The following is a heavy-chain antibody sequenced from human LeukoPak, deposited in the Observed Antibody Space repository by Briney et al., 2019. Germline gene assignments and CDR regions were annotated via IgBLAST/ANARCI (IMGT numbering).Heavy chain of an antibody. CDR2: INVDGSSR. CDR3: ARNTEFRFDP. V-gene: IGHV3-74*01. D-gene: IGHD2/OR15-2a*01. CDR1: GFTFSSSW. Sequence: GGSLRLSCAASGFTFSSSWMHWVRQAPGKGLVWVSRINVDGSSRSYADSVKGRFTISRDNTKNTLHLQMNSLGVEDTAVYYCARNTEFRFDPWAREPWSPSPQ. J-gene: IGHJ5*02.